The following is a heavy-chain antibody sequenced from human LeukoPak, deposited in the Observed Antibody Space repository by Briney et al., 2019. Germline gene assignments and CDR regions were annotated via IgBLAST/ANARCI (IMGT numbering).Heavy chain of an antibody. CDR2: MNPHSGKS. Sequence: GASVKVSCTASGYTFTSFDINWVRQASGQGLEWMGWMNPHSGKSGFAQKSQGRVTLTRNTSISTAYMELSSLRSEESAIYYCARRNWAYWYFDLWGRGTPVTVSS. CDR3: ARRNWAYWYFDL. V-gene: IGHV1-8*01. CDR1: GYTFTSFD. D-gene: IGHD1-14*01. J-gene: IGHJ2*01.